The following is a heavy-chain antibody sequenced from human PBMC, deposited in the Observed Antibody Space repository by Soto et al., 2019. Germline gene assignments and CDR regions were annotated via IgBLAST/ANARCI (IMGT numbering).Heavy chain of an antibody. CDR3: TRDWYSSSSRHWFEP. CDR1: GFTFGDYA. CDR2: IRSKAYGGTT. Sequence: PGGSLRLSCTASGFTFGDYAMSWFRQAPGKGLEWVGFIRSKAYGGTTEYAASVKGRFTISRDDSKSIAYLQMNSLKTEDTAVYYCTRDWYSSSSRHWFEPWGHGTRVPVSS. V-gene: IGHV3-49*03. J-gene: IGHJ5*02. D-gene: IGHD6-6*01.